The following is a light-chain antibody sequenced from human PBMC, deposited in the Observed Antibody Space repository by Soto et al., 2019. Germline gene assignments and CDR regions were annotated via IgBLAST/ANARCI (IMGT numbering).Light chain of an antibody. CDR2: GTF. CDR1: QGISSR. Sequence: DIQMTQSPSFVSASVGDRVTITCRASQGISSRLAWYQHIPGKAPTLLIYGTFSLQSGVPSRFSGSRSGADFTLTISSLQPEDFATYFCQQGNSLPYTFGQGTKLEN. J-gene: IGKJ2*01. V-gene: IGKV1-12*01. CDR3: QQGNSLPYT.